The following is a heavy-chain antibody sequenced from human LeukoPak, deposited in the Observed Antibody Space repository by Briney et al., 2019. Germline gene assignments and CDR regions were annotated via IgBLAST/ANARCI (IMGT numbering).Heavy chain of an antibody. J-gene: IGHJ6*02. V-gene: IGHV6-1*01. CDR2: TYYRSKWYN. CDR1: GDSVSSNSAA. CDR3: ARVMSLSSSGYWDYYYYYGMDV. D-gene: IGHD3-22*01. Sequence: SQTLSLTCAISGDSVSSNSAAWNWIRQSPSRGLEWLGRTYYRSKWYNDYAVSVKSRITINPDTSKNQFSLQLSSVTAADTAVYYCARVMSLSSSGYWDYYYYYGMDVWGQGTTVTVSS.